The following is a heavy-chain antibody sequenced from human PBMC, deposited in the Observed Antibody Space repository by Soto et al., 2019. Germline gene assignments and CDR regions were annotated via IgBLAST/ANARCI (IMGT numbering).Heavy chain of an antibody. D-gene: IGHD6-19*01. J-gene: IGHJ4*02. CDR3: AEESSDWGYKFVY. Sequence: PGGSLRLSCAASGFTFSSDAMSWVRQAPGKGLEWVSAISGSGGSTYYADSVKGRFTISRDNSNNTLYLQMNSLRAEDTAAYYFAEESSDWGYKFVYGCPGALLTVSS. CDR1: GFTFSSDA. CDR2: ISGSGGST. V-gene: IGHV3-23*01.